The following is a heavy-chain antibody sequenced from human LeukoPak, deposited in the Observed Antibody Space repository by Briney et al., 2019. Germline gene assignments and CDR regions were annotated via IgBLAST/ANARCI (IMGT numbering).Heavy chain of an antibody. CDR3: ARVGYDSSGYYLHDY. CDR1: GYSFTGYY. D-gene: IGHD3-22*01. V-gene: IGHV1-8*02. J-gene: IGHJ4*02. CDR2: INTNSGNT. Sequence: ASVKVSCKASGYSFTGYYIHWVRQAPGQGLEWMGWINTNSGNTGSAQKFQGRVSMTRNTPISTAYMELSSLRSEDTAVYYCARVGYDSSGYYLHDYWGQGTLVTVSS.